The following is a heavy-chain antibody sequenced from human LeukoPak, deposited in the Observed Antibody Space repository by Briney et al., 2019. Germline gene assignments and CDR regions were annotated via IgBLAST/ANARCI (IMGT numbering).Heavy chain of an antibody. J-gene: IGHJ4*02. CDR1: GFTFSSYG. CDR3: AKDPGIAVAATESYFDY. D-gene: IGHD6-19*01. V-gene: IGHV3-30*18. CDR2: ISYDGSNK. Sequence: GRSLRLSCAASGFTFSSYGMHWVRQAPGKGLEWVAVISYDGSNKYYADSVKGRFTISRDNSKNTLYLQMNSLRAEDTAVYYCAKDPGIAVAATESYFDYWGQGTLVTVSS.